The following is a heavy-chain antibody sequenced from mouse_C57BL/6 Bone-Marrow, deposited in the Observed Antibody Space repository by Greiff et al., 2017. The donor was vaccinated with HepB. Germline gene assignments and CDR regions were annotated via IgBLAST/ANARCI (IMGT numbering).Heavy chain of an antibody. J-gene: IGHJ2*01. CDR1: GYTFTDYE. V-gene: IGHV1-15*01. D-gene: IGHD2-4*01. CDR2: IDPETGGT. CDR3: TRAMITPYYFDY. Sequence: VQLQQSGAELVRPGASVTLSCKASGYTFTDYEMHWVKQTPVHGLEWIGAIDPETGGTAYNQKFKGKAILTADKSSSTAYMELRSLTSEDSAVYYCTRAMITPYYFDYWGQGTTLTVSS.